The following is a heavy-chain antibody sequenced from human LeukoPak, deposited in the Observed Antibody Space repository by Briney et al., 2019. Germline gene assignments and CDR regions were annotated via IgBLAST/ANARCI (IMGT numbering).Heavy chain of an antibody. CDR2: LYSGGNT. CDR3: ATSYCSGGSCYPQYFQH. J-gene: IGHJ1*01. V-gene: IGHV3-66*02. D-gene: IGHD2-15*01. Sequence: GGSLRLSCAASGFTVSSNYMSWVRQAPGKGLEWVSLLYSGGNTYYADSAKGRFTVSRDNSKNTLYLQMNSLRAEDTAVYYCATSYCSGGSCYPQYFQHWGQGTLVTVSS. CDR1: GFTVSSNY.